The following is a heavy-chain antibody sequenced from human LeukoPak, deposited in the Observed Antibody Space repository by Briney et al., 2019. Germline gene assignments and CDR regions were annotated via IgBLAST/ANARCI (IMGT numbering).Heavy chain of an antibody. J-gene: IGHJ4*02. CDR1: GDSFISHT. CDR3: AREYDSRARFDS. Sequence: GSLRLSCAGSGDSFISHTMIWVRQAPGKGLEWISSIGYGGSPIYYADSVKGRFGISRDDATTSLYLHMNSLRAEDTAFYYCAREYDSRARFDSWGQGILVTVSS. CDR2: IGYGGSPI. V-gene: IGHV3-48*01. D-gene: IGHD4-11*01.